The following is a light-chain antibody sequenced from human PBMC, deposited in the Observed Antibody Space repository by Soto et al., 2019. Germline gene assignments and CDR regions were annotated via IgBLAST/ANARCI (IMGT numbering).Light chain of an antibody. CDR3: TSYTSSSTLEV. CDR1: SSDVGGYNY. Sequence: QSALTQPASVSGSPGQSITISSTGTSSDVGGYNYVSWYQQHPGKAPKLMIYDVSYRPSGVSNRFSGSKSGNTASLTISGLQAEDEADYYCTSYTSSSTLEVFGGGTKLTVL. CDR2: DVS. J-gene: IGLJ2*01. V-gene: IGLV2-14*01.